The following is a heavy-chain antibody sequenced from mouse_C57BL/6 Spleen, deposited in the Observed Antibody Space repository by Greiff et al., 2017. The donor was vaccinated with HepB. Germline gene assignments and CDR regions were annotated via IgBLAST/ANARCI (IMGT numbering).Heavy chain of an antibody. CDR1: GYTFTDYY. CDR3: ARGGGSSYGDWYFDV. Sequence: EVQLQQSGPELVKPGASVKISCKASGYTFTDYYMNWVKQSHGKSLEWIGDINPNNGGTSYNQKFKGKATLTVDKSSSTAYMELRSLTYEDSAVYYCARGGGSSYGDWYFDVWGTGTTVTVSS. V-gene: IGHV1-26*01. D-gene: IGHD1-1*01. J-gene: IGHJ1*03. CDR2: INPNNGGT.